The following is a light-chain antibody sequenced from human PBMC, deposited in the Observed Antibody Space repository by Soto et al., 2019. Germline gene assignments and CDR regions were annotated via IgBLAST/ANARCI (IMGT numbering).Light chain of an antibody. J-gene: IGLJ2*01. Sequence: QLVLTQPPSVSGAPGQRVTISCTGSSSNIGAGYDVHGFQQLPGTAPKLLIYANSNRPSGVPDRFSGSKSGTSASLAITGLQSEDEADYYCQSYDSSLSVLFGGGTKLTVL. CDR3: QSYDSSLSVL. CDR1: SSNIGAGYD. V-gene: IGLV1-40*01. CDR2: ANS.